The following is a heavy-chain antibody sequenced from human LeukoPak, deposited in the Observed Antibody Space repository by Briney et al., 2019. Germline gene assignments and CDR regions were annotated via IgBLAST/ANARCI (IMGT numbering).Heavy chain of an antibody. Sequence: ASVKVSCKASGYTFTSYDINWVRQATGQGLEWMGWINPNSGGTNYAQKFQGRVTMTRDTSISTAYMELSRLRSDDTAVYYCARELGATHAFDIWGQGTMVTVSS. D-gene: IGHD1-26*01. V-gene: IGHV1-2*02. CDR3: ARELGATHAFDI. CDR2: INPNSGGT. J-gene: IGHJ3*02. CDR1: GYTFTSYD.